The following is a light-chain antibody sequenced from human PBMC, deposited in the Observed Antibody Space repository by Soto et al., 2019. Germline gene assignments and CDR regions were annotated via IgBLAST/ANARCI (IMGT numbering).Light chain of an antibody. CDR1: QAVSSW. Sequence: DIQMTQSPSSVSASVGDRVTITCRASQAVSSWLAWYQQKPGKAPKLLIYAASSLQSGVPSRFNGSGSGTDFTLSISSLQHEDFATYYSQQANSLRITFGQGTRLDIK. V-gene: IGKV1-12*01. J-gene: IGKJ5*01. CDR3: QQANSLRIT. CDR2: AAS.